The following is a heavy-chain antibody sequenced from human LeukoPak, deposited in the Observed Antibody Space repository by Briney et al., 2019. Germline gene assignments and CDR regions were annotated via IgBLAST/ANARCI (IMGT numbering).Heavy chain of an antibody. J-gene: IGHJ4*02. Sequence: SETLSLTCAVYGGSFSGYYWSWIRQPPGKGLEWIGEINHSGSTNYNPSLKSRVTISVDTSKNQFSLKLSSVTAADTAVYYYASRGSYTFDYWGQGTLVTVSS. CDR1: GGSFSGYY. CDR2: INHSGST. CDR3: ASRGSYTFDY. V-gene: IGHV4-34*01. D-gene: IGHD1-26*01.